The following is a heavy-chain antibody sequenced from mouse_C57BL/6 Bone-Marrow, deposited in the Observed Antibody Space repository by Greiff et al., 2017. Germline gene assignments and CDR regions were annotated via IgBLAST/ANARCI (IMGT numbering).Heavy chain of an antibody. J-gene: IGHJ1*03. CDR1: GFTFSDFY. CDR3: ARGHYYGSSYWYFDV. CDR2: SRNKANDYTT. Sequence: EVKLVESGGGLVQSGRSLRLSCATSGFTFSDFYMEWVRQAPGKGLEWIAASRNKANDYTTEYSASVKGRFIVSRDTSQSILYLQMNALRAEDTAIYYCARGHYYGSSYWYFDVWGTGTTVTVSS. V-gene: IGHV7-1*01. D-gene: IGHD1-1*01.